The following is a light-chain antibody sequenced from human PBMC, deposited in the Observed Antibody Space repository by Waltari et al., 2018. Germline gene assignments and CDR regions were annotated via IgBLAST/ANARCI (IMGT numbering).Light chain of an antibody. J-gene: IGLJ3*02. CDR2: KER. Sequence: SYELTQPPSVSVSPGQTARITCSGDALPKQYAYWYQQKPGQAPVLVIYKERERPSGIPERFSGSSSGTTVTVTISGVQAEDEADYYCQSADSSGTWVFGGGTKLTVL. V-gene: IGLV3-25*03. CDR3: QSADSSGTWV. CDR1: ALPKQY.